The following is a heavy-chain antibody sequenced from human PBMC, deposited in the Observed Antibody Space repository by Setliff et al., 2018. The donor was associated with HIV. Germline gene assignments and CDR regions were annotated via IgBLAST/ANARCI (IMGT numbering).Heavy chain of an antibody. D-gene: IGHD2-8*01. J-gene: IGHJ4*02. CDR2: ISSYNDNR. V-gene: IGHV1-18*01. CDR1: GYTFTSYG. CDR3: ARNRMYAAMAPMAPFDY. Sequence: VASVKVSCKASGYTFTSYGISWVRQAPGQGLEWMGWISSYNDNRNYAQNFQGRVTMTTHTSTSTAYMELRSLTSDDTAVYYCARNRMYAAMAPMAPFDYWGQGTLVTVSS.